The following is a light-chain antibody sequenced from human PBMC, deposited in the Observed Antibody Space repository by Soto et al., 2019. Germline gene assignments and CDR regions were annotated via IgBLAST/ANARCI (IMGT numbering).Light chain of an antibody. Sequence: EIVMTQSPATLSVSPGERAILSCRASQSISINLAWYQQKPGQAPRLLIYAASNRATGVPARFGGSWSGTEFTLTISSLQSEDFAVYYCQQYNNWITFGQGTRLEIK. CDR2: AAS. J-gene: IGKJ5*01. CDR1: QSISIN. V-gene: IGKV3-15*01. CDR3: QQYNNWIT.